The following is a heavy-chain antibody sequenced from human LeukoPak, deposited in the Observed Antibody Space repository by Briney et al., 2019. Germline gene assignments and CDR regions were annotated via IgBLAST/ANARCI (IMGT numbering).Heavy chain of an antibody. CDR2: IRYDGSNK. CDR1: GFTFRTYG. D-gene: IGHD3-3*01. V-gene: IGHV3-30*02. CDR3: AKENEVFRILGGGR. J-gene: IGHJ4*01. Sequence: GGSLRLSCAASGFTFRTYGMHWVRQAPGKGLQWVAFIRYDGSNKYYAASVKGRFTISRDNSKNTLYLQMNSLRPEDTAVYYCAKENEVFRILGGGRGGQGTPVTGSS.